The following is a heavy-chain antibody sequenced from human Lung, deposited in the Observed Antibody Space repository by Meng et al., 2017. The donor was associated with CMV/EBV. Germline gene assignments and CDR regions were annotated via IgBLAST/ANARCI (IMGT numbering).Heavy chain of an antibody. V-gene: IGHV4-34*01. Sequence: FSNYHGRWIRQTPGKGVEWIGQINSRGVTDYNPSLKNRLTIQVHTSDNHFSLRLTSLTAADTAVYYCARLQPCREASCRFRGAGWFDPWGQGTLVTVSS. CDR2: INSRGVT. J-gene: IGHJ5*02. D-gene: IGHD2-2*01. CDR1: FSNYH. CDR3: ARLQPCREASCRFRGAGWFDP.